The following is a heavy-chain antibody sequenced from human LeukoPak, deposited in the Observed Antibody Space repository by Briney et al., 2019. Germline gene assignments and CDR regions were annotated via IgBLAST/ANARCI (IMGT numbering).Heavy chain of an antibody. J-gene: IGHJ6*02. CDR2: IYPGDSDT. CDR3: ARLLAVVSNYYYYGMDV. CDR1: GYSFTNYW. Sequence: GESLKISCKGSGYSFTNYWIGWVRQMPGKGLEWMGIIYPGDSDTRYSPSFQGQVTISAGKSISTAYLQWSSLKASDTAMYYCARLLAVVSNYYYYGMDVWGQGTTVTVSS. D-gene: IGHD6-19*01. V-gene: IGHV5-51*01.